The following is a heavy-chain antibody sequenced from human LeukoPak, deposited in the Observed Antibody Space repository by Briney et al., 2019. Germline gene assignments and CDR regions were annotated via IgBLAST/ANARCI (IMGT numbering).Heavy chain of an antibody. CDR2: ISSSSRHI. V-gene: IGHV3-21*04. Sequence: PGGSLRLSCAASGFTFSSYSMNWVRQAPGKGLEWVSSISSSSRHIYYADSVKGRFTILRDDAKNSLFLQMDSLRVEDTAMYYCVRDFSTVTTAYLHHWGQGTLLTVSS. CDR3: VRDFSTVTTAYLHH. J-gene: IGHJ1*01. CDR1: GFTFSSYS. D-gene: IGHD4-17*01.